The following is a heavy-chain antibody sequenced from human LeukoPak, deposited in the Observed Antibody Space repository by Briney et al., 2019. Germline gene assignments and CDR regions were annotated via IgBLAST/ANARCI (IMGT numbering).Heavy chain of an antibody. V-gene: IGHV4-59*01. CDR1: GDSISRYY. J-gene: IGHJ6*03. CDR2: IYYSGST. CDR3: ARSSTTDANHYYYYYMDV. Sequence: PSETLSLTCTVSGDSISRYYWSWIRQPPGKGLEWIGYIYYSGSTNYNPSLKSRVTISVDTSKNQFSLKLSSVTAADTAVYYCARSSTTDANHYYYYYMDVWGRGTTVTVSS. D-gene: IGHD2-2*01.